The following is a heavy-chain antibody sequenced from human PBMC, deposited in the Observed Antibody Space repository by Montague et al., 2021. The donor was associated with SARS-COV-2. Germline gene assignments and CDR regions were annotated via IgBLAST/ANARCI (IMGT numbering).Heavy chain of an antibody. J-gene: IGHJ4*02. V-gene: IGHV2-70*01. D-gene: IGHD3-22*01. Sequence: PALVKPTQTLTLTCTFSGFSLITSGMCVSWIRQPPGKALEWLAVIDWDDDKSYSTPLKTRLTISKDTSKNQVVLTMTNMDPVDTATYYCARYYYDSSGYYYFDYWGQGTLVTVSS. CDR2: IDWDDDK. CDR1: GFSLITSGMC. CDR3: ARYYYDSSGYYYFDY.